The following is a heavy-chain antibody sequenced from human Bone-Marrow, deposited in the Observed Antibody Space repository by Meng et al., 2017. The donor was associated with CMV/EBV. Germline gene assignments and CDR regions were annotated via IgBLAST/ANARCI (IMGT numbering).Heavy chain of an antibody. Sequence: ASVKVSCKASGYTFTGYYMHWVRQAPAQGLEWMGWINPNSGGTNYAQKFQGRVTMTRDTSISTAYMELSRLRSDDTAVYYCARVSDHTQLVDYYYYYGMDVWGQGTTVTVSS. V-gene: IGHV1-2*02. CDR1: GYTFTGYY. D-gene: IGHD6-6*01. CDR2: INPNSGGT. J-gene: IGHJ6*02. CDR3: ARVSDHTQLVDYYYYYGMDV.